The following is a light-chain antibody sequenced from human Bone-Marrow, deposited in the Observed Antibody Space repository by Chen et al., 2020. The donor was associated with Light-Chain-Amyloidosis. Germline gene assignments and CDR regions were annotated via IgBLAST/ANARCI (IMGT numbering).Light chain of an antibody. CDR2: EVT. V-gene: IGLV2-14*01. CDR1: SSDVGGDNH. Sequence: QSALTQPASVSGSPGQSITISCTGTSSDVGGDNHVSWYQQPPDKAPKLMIYEVTNRPSWVPDRFSGSKSDNTASLTISGLQTEDEADYFCSSYPITNTLVFGSGTRVTVL. CDR3: SSYPITNTLV. J-gene: IGLJ1*01.